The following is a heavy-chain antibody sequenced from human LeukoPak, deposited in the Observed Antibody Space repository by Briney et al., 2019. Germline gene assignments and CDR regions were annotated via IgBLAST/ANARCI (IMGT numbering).Heavy chain of an antibody. Sequence: SETLSLTCTVSGYSISSGYYWGWIRQPPGKGLEWIGSIYHSGSTYYKPSLKSRVTISVDTSKNQFSLKLSSVTAADTAVYYCARALGGIAAATAYYDSSGYYYVDAFDIWGQGTMVTVSS. D-gene: IGHD3-22*01. CDR1: GYSISSGYY. J-gene: IGHJ3*02. CDR3: ARALGGIAAATAYYDSSGYYYVDAFDI. CDR2: IYHSGST. V-gene: IGHV4-38-2*02.